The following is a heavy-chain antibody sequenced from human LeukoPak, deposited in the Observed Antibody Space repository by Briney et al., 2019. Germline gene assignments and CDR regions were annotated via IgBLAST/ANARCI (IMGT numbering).Heavy chain of an antibody. J-gene: IGHJ4*02. Sequence: SETLSLTCTVSGGSISSYYWSWIRQPPGKGLEWIGEINHSGSTNYNPSLKSRVTISVDTSKNQFSLKLSSVTAADTAVYYCARLPGSGYDSGFDYWGQGTLVTVSS. CDR1: GGSISSYY. V-gene: IGHV4-34*01. D-gene: IGHD5-12*01. CDR3: ARLPGSGYDSGFDY. CDR2: INHSGST.